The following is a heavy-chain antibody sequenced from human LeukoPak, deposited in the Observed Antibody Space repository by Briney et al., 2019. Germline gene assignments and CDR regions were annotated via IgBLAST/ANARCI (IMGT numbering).Heavy chain of an antibody. CDR3: ARRSEGGDYLFDY. CDR1: GGSISSSSSY. J-gene: IGHJ4*02. Sequence: SETLSLTCTVSGGSISSSSSYWGWIRQPPGKGLEWIGNFNYSGGTYYNPSLKSRVSISVDTSKNQFSLKLSSVTAADTAVYYCARRSEGGDYLFDYWGQGTLVTVSS. D-gene: IGHD4-17*01. V-gene: IGHV4-39*01. CDR2: FNYSGGT.